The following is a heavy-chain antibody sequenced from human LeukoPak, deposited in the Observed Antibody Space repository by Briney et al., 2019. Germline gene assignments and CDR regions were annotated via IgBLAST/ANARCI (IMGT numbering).Heavy chain of an antibody. CDR3: ARGRESYYYYYMDV. D-gene: IGHD5-24*01. Sequence: SETLSLTCAVSGYSISSGYYWGWIRPPPGKGLEWIGSIYHSGSTYYNPSLKSRVTISVDTSKNQFSLKLSSVTAADTAVYYCARGRESYYYYYMDVWGKGTTVTVSS. CDR2: IYHSGST. V-gene: IGHV4-38-2*01. CDR1: GYSISSGYY. J-gene: IGHJ6*03.